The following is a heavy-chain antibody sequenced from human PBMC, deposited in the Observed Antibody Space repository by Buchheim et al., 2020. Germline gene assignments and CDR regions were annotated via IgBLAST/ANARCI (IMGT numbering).Heavy chain of an antibody. J-gene: IGHJ6*02. Sequence: QVQLVESGGGVVQPGRSLRLSCAASGFTFSSYAMHWVRQAPGKGLEWVAVISYDGSNKYYADSVKGRFTISRDNSKKTLYLQMNSLRAEDTAVYYCARDKGSGLYYYYYYGMDVWGQGTT. CDR3: ARDKGSGLYYYYYYGMDV. CDR1: GFTFSSYA. CDR2: ISYDGSNK. D-gene: IGHD3-22*01. V-gene: IGHV3-30*04.